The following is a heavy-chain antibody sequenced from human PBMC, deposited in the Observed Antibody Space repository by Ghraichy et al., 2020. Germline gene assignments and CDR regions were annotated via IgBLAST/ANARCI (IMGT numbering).Heavy chain of an antibody. CDR1: GGSFSDYF. J-gene: IGHJ5*02. Sequence: ESLNISCAVYGGSFSDYFWSWIRLPQGKGLEWIGEINHSGITNYNPSLKSRVTISIDTSRNQFYLKLNSVTAADTALYYCARGSWFDLWGQGTWVTVSS. CDR2: INHSGIT. CDR3: ARGSWFDL. V-gene: IGHV4-34*01.